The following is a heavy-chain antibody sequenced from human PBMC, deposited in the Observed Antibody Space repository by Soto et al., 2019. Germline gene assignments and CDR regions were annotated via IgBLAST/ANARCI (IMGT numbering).Heavy chain of an antibody. Sequence: GASVKVSCKTSGYPFTSNRLSWVRRAPGQGLEWMGWISPHNGNAKYAQKFQDRVTMTADTAASTVYMELRSLGSDDSAVYYCAKDDFTDRGDDYFDYWGPGTLVTVSS. CDR1: GYPFTSNR. CDR2: ISPHNGNA. D-gene: IGHD2-21*02. V-gene: IGHV1-18*01. CDR3: AKDDFTDRGDDYFDY. J-gene: IGHJ4*02.